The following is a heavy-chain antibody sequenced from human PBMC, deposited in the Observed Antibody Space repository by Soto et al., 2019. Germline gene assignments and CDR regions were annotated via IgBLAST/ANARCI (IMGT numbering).Heavy chain of an antibody. CDR3: ATTRIAIHPFYFDY. V-gene: IGHV1-69*06. CDR1: GDTFRTYA. J-gene: IGHJ4*02. CDR2: IIPIFGSA. D-gene: IGHD6-13*01. Sequence: SVKVSCKASGDTFRTYALSWVRQSPGQGLEWMGGIIPIFGSADYAQKFEGRVTITADKSTSTAYMELRSLRSEDTAFYYCATTRIAIHPFYFDYWGQGSLVTVSS.